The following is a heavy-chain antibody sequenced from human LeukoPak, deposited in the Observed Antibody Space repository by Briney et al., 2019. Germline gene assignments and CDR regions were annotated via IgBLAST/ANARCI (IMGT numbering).Heavy chain of an antibody. V-gene: IGHV4-61*01. CDR1: GGSVSSGSYY. CDR3: ARDRTGYCSGGSCYTAQGFDP. Sequence: SETLSLTCTVSGGSVSSGSYYWSWIRQPPGKGLEWIGYIYYSGSTDYNPSLKSRVTISVDTSKNQFSLKLSSVTAADTAVYYCARDRTGYCSGGSCYTAQGFDPWGQGTLVTVSS. CDR2: IYYSGST. D-gene: IGHD2-15*01. J-gene: IGHJ5*02.